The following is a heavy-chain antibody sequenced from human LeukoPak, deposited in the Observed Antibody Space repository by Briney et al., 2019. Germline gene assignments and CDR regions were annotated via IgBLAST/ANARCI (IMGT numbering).Heavy chain of an antibody. D-gene: IGHD3-22*01. CDR2: INHSGST. J-gene: IGHJ3*02. CDR3: ARTYDSSGYYHYSPDAFDI. CDR1: GGSFSGYY. Sequence: SETLSLTCAVYGGSFSGYYWSWIRQPPGKGLEWIGEINHSGSTNYNPSLKSRVTISVDTSKNQFSLKLSSVTAADTAVYYCARTYDSSGYYHYSPDAFDIWGQGTMVTVSS. V-gene: IGHV4-34*01.